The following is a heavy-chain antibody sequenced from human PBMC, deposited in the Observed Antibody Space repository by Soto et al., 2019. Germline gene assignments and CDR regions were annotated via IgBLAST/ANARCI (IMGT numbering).Heavy chain of an antibody. Sequence: SVKVSCKASGGTFSSYAISWVRQAPGQGLEWMVGIIPIFGTANYAQKFQGRVTITADESTSTAYMELSILRSEDTAVYYCARAWVPAAMGLYYYGMDVWGQGTTVTVSS. CDR2: IIPIFGTA. CDR3: ARAWVPAAMGLYYYGMDV. J-gene: IGHJ6*02. D-gene: IGHD2-2*01. V-gene: IGHV1-69*13. CDR1: GGTFSSYA.